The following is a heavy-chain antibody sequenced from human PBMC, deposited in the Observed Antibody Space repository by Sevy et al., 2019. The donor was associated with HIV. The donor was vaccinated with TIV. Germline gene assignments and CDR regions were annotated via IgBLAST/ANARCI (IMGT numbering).Heavy chain of an antibody. CDR3: TRDRKYPLYYFDY. D-gene: IGHD6-6*01. CDR1: GYSIRNGYY. J-gene: IGHJ4*02. CDR2: IHHSGIT. V-gene: IGHV4-38-2*02. Sequence: SETLSLTCTVSGYSIRNGYYRAWIRQPPGKGLEWIGSIHHSGITHYNPSLKSRVIISVDTSKNQVSLELSSVTAADTAMYYCTRDRKYPLYYFDYWGQGILVTVSS.